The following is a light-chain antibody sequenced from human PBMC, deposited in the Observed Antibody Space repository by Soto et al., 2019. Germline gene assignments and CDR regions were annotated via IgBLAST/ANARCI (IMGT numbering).Light chain of an antibody. J-gene: IGKJ1*01. CDR3: QQYNNWPPWT. CDR2: GAS. V-gene: IGKV3-15*01. Sequence: EIVVTQSPATLSVSPGERATLFCRASQNVGTSLAWYQQIPGQPPRLLIHGASIRATGVPARFTGSGSGTEFTLTISGLQSEDFAVYYCQQYNNWPPWTFGQGTKVDIK. CDR1: QNVGTS.